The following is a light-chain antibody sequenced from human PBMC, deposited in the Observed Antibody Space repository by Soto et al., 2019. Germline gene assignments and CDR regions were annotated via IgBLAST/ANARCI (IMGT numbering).Light chain of an antibody. CDR3: TSYSRYRVLV. CDR2: EVS. J-gene: IGLJ3*02. CDR1: SSDIGGYKY. V-gene: IGLV2-14*01. Sequence: QSALTQPASVSGSLGQSITSSCTGTSSDIGGYKYVSWYQQHPGKAPKLIIFEVSNRPSGVSDRFSDSNSGNTASLTISGLQAEDEADYYCTSYSRYRVLVFGGGTKVTVL.